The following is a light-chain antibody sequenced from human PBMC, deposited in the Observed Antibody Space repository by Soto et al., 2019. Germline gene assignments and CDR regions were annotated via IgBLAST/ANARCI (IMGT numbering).Light chain of an antibody. Sequence: QSVRTQPASGSGSPGQSITIFCNRTSSDVGGYNYVSWYQQHPGKAPKFMIYDVSNRPSGVSNRFSGSKSGNTASLTISGLQAEDEADYYCSSYTTSNTRQIVFGSGTKVPVL. CDR1: SSDVGGYNY. J-gene: IGLJ1*01. CDR3: SSYTTSNTRQIV. V-gene: IGLV2-14*01. CDR2: DVS.